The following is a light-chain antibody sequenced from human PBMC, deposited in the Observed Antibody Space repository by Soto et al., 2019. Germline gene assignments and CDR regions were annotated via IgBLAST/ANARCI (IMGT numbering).Light chain of an antibody. J-gene: IGLJ1*01. CDR1: SSDVGAYNY. V-gene: IGLV2-11*01. CDR3: CSYAGSYTYV. Sequence: SALTQPRSVSGSPGHGVTISCTGTSSDVGAYNYVSWYQQHPGKAPQVMMYDVSKRPSGVPDRFSGSKSANTASLTISGLQSEDEADYYCCSYAGSYTYVFGTGTKVTVL. CDR2: DVS.